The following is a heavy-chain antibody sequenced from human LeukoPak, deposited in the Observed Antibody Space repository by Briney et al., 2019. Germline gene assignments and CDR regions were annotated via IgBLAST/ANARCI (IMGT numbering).Heavy chain of an antibody. D-gene: IGHD2-15*01. V-gene: IGHV6-1*01. CDR1: GDSVSTSGVA. Sequence: SQTLSLTCAISGDSVSTSGVAWNWVRQSPSRGLEWLGRTYYRSKWYNDYAVSVKSRITINPDTSKNQFSLQLNSVTPEDTAVYYCARESWDIEGYNWFDLWGQGTLVTVSS. J-gene: IGHJ5*02. CDR3: ARESWDIEGYNWFDL. CDR2: TYYRSKWYN.